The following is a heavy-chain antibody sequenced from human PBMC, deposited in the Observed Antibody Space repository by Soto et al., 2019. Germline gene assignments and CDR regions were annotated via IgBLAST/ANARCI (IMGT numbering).Heavy chain of an antibody. CDR2: ISWNSGSI. Sequence: EVQLVESGGGLVQPGRSLRLSCAASGFTFDDYAMHWVRQAPGKGLEWVSGISWNSGSIGYADSVKGRFTIARDNAKNSLYLHMNSLRAEDTALYYCAKNAIAARPDYYYYYMDVCGKGTTVTVSS. J-gene: IGHJ6*03. V-gene: IGHV3-9*01. CDR1: GFTFDDYA. D-gene: IGHD6-6*01. CDR3: AKNAIAARPDYYYYYMDV.